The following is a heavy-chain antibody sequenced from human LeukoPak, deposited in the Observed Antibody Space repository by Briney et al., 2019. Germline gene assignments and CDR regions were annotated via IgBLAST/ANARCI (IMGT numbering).Heavy chain of an antibody. CDR3: ARVRDGYNSGAFDI. Sequence: GGSLRLSCTASGFTFGDYAMSWVRQAPGKGLEWVSSISSSSSYIYYADSVKGRFTISRDNAKNSLYLQMNSLRAEDTAVYYCARVRDGYNSGAFDIWGQGTMVTVSS. V-gene: IGHV3-21*01. CDR1: GFTFGDYA. J-gene: IGHJ3*02. D-gene: IGHD5-24*01. CDR2: ISSSSSYI.